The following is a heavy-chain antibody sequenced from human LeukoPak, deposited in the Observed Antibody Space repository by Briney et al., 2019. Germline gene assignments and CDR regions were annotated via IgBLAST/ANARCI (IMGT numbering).Heavy chain of an antibody. V-gene: IGHV1-2*02. CDR2: INPNSGGT. CDR1: GYTLTGYY. CDR3: ARGRGWYDSSGYYGYYFDY. Sequence: ASVKVSCKASGYTLTGYYMHWVRQAPGQGLEWMGWINPNSGGTNYAQKSQGRVTMTRDTSISTAYMELSRLRSDDTAVYYCARGRGWYDSSGYYGYYFDYWGQGTLVTVSS. J-gene: IGHJ4*02. D-gene: IGHD3-22*01.